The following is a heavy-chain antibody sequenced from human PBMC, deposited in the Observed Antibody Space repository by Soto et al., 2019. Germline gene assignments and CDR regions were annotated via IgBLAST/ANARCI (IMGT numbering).Heavy chain of an antibody. CDR1: DYTFTTSG. V-gene: IGHV1-18*04. D-gene: IGHD6-13*01. CDR2: ISADNGNT. CDR3: ARSIPVAGNARDYYYGMDV. J-gene: IGHJ6*02. Sequence: QVQLVQSGGEVKKPGASVKVSCKASDYTFTTSGISWVRQAPGQGLEWMGWISADNGNTIYVQKFQGRVTMTTDTFTTTAYMELGSLRSDDTAVYYCARSIPVAGNARDYYYGMDVWGQGTTVIVSS.